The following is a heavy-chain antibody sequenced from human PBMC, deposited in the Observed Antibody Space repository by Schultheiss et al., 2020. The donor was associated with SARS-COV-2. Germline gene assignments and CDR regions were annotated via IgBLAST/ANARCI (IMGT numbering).Heavy chain of an antibody. V-gene: IGHV4-61*02. J-gene: IGHJ5*02. D-gene: IGHD5-18*01. CDR3: AREGYSYGYMLNWFDP. Sequence: LRLSCTVSGGSISSGSYYWSWIRQPAGKGLEWIGRIYISGSTKYNPSLRSRVTISIDTSKNQFSLQLNSVTPEDTAVYYCAREGYSYGYMLNWFDPWGQGTLVTVSS. CDR1: GGSISSGSYY. CDR2: IYISGST.